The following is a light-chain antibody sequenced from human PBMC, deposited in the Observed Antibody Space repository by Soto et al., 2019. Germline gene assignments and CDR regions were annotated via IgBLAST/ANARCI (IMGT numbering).Light chain of an antibody. Sequence: DVQLTQYPSFLSASVGDRISITCRSSLGIARYVAWYQQKPGNAPKLLIYGSSTLQNGVPSRFSGSGSGTEFTLTISSLQPEDFATYYCQQLNNYPAFTFGGGTKVELK. CDR2: GSS. CDR3: QQLNNYPAFT. V-gene: IGKV1-9*01. CDR1: LGIARY. J-gene: IGKJ4*01.